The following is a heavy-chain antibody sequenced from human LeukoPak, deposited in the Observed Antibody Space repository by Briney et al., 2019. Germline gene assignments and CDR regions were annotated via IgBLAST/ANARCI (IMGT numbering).Heavy chain of an antibody. V-gene: IGHV3-21*01. D-gene: IGHD1-26*01. CDR2: ISSSSSYI. Sequence: PGGSLRLSCAASGFTFSSYSMNWVRQAPGKGLEWVSSISSSSSYIYYADSVKGRFTISRDNAKNSPYLQMNSLRAEDTAVYYCARESGSWDAFDIWGRGTMVTVSS. J-gene: IGHJ3*02. CDR3: ARESGSWDAFDI. CDR1: GFTFSSYS.